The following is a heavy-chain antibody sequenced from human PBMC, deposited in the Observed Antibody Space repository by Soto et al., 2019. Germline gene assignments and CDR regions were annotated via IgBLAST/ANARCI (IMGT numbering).Heavy chain of an antibody. CDR2: IYYSGST. CDR3: ARAERKIWLQLS. Sequence: SETMSLTCTVSGGSISSSSYYWGWIRQPPGKGLEWIGRIYYSGSTYYHPSHKSRVTISVDTSKNHFSRKLSSVTAADTAVYYCARAERKIWLQLSWGQGTLVTVSS. CDR1: GGSISSSSYY. J-gene: IGHJ4*02. V-gene: IGHV4-39*02. D-gene: IGHD5-12*01.